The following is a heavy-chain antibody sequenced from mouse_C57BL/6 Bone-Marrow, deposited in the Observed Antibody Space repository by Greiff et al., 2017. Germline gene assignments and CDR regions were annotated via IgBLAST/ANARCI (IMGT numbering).Heavy chain of an antibody. CDR2: ISSGSSTI. J-gene: IGHJ4*01. CDR3: ARIYRKGAMDY. Sequence: EVQLVESGGGLVKPGGSLKLSCAASGFTFSDYGMHWVRQAPEKGLEWVAYISSGSSTIYYADTVKGRFTISRDNAKNTLFLQMTSLRSEDTAMCDCARIYRKGAMDYWGQGASVTVSS. V-gene: IGHV5-17*01. D-gene: IGHD1-3*01. CDR1: GFTFSDYG.